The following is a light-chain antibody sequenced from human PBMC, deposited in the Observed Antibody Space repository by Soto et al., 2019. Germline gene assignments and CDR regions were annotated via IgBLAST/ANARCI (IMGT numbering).Light chain of an antibody. CDR1: QSVSSSY. V-gene: IGKV3-20*01. Sequence: EIVLTHSPGTLSLSPGEKDTHSCRTSQSVSSSYLAWYQQKPSQTPRLLIYGASNRATGNPDRFSGSGSGTDFTLTISRLEPEDFAVYYCQQYGATFGQGTRLEIK. J-gene: IGKJ5*01. CDR3: QQYGAT. CDR2: GAS.